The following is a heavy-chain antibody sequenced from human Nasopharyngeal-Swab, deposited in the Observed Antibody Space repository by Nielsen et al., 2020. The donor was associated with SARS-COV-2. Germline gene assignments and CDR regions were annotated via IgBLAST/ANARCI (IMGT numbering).Heavy chain of an antibody. Sequence: SETLSLTCTVSGGSISSGGYYWSWIRQHPGKGLEWIGYIYYSGSTYYNPSLKSRVTISVDTSKNQFSLKLSSVTAADTAVYYCARRFTDTIFGANNYYFDYWGQGTLVTASS. V-gene: IGHV4-31*03. CDR1: GGSISSGGYY. D-gene: IGHD3-3*01. CDR3: ARRFTDTIFGANNYYFDY. J-gene: IGHJ4*02. CDR2: IYYSGST.